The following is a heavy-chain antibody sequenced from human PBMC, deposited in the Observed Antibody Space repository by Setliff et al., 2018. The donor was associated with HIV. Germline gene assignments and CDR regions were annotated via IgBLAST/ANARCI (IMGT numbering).Heavy chain of an antibody. J-gene: IGHJ5*02. D-gene: IGHD3-10*01. Sequence: GGSLRLSCAASGFTFSRYAMTWVRQAPGKGLEWVSAISGSGIGSYYPDSVKGRFTISRDNSKNTLFLQMTSLRAEDTAVYYCAKDRGYEYGSGSYAAETWGQGTLVTVSS. V-gene: IGHV3-23*01. CDR1: GFTFSRYA. CDR3: AKDRGYEYGSGSYAAET. CDR2: ISGSGIGS.